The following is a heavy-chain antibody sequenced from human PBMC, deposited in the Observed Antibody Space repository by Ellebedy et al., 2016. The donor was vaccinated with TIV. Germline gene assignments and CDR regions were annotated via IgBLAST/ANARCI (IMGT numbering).Heavy chain of an antibody. Sequence: GESLKISCRGSGYTFTNYWITWVRQMPGKGLEWMGRIDPSDSYTNYSPSLQGHVTISADKSISTAYLQWSSLKASDTAVYYCARLRAAAGLGNWFDPWGQGTLVTASS. CDR3: ARLRAAAGLGNWFDP. CDR2: IDPSDSYT. J-gene: IGHJ5*02. CDR1: GYTFTNYW. D-gene: IGHD6-25*01. V-gene: IGHV5-10-1*01.